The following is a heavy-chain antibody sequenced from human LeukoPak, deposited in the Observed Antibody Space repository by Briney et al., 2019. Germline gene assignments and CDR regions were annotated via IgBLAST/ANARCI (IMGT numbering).Heavy chain of an antibody. J-gene: IGHJ6*03. CDR2: IRYDGSNK. D-gene: IGHD2-15*01. CDR1: GFTFSSYG. Sequence: PGGSLRLSCAASGFTFSSYGMHWVRQAPGKGLEWVAFIRYDGSNKYYADSVKGRFTISRDNSKNTLYLQMNSLRAEDTAVYYCAKDPGFVVVVAATIWDYYYYMDVWGKGTTVTISS. V-gene: IGHV3-30*02. CDR3: AKDPGFVVVVAATIWDYYYYMDV.